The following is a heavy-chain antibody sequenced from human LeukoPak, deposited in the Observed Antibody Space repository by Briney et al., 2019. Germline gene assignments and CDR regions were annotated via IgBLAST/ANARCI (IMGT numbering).Heavy chain of an antibody. CDR3: ARGLRRITYYDFWSGYYQHKPHDAFDI. CDR1: GYTFTGYY. D-gene: IGHD3-3*01. CDR2: INPNSGGT. J-gene: IGHJ3*02. Sequence: ASVKVSCKASGYTFTGYYMHWVRQAPGQGLEWMGWINPNSGGTNYAQKFQGRVTMTRDTSISTAYMELSRLRSDDTAVYYCARGLRRITYYDFWSGYYQHKPHDAFDIWGQGTMVTVSS. V-gene: IGHV1-2*02.